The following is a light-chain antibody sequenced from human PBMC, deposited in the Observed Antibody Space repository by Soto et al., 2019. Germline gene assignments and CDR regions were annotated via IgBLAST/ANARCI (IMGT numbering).Light chain of an antibody. J-gene: IGLJ1*01. CDR1: NSEVRSYNL. CDR2: KGS. Sequence: QSALTQPASGYGSPGRSLTISCTGTNSEVRSYNLVSWYQQHPGKAPKLVIYKGSERPSGVSNRFSGSKSGNTASLTISGLQAEGEADYYCCSYAGSITFYVFGTGTKVTVL. CDR3: CSYAGSITFYV. V-gene: IGLV2-23*01.